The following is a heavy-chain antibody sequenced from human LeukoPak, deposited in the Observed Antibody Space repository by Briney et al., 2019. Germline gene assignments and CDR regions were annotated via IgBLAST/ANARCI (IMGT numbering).Heavy chain of an antibody. CDR3: ARNGTYFAN. V-gene: IGHV4-39*01. D-gene: IGHD1-14*01. Sequence: SETLSLTCTVSGGSISSSSYYWGWIRQSPGKGLEWIGSIYYSGSTYYNPSLKSRVTISVDTSKNQFSLKLSSVTAADTAVYYCARNGTYFANWGQGTLVTVSS. CDR1: GGSISSSSYY. J-gene: IGHJ4*02. CDR2: IYYSGST.